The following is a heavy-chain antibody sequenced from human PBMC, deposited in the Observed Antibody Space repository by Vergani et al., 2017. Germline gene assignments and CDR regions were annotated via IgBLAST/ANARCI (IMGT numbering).Heavy chain of an antibody. CDR2: LSASDRRT. Sequence: EVQVVESGGGLIKPGGSLRLSCVASGIPFKNAWLNWVRQAPGKGLEWVSTLSASDRRTHYADYVKGRFTISRDISTNTLFLHMNSLRPEDTAVYYCAKVGRSEVGGACGAFDIWGQGTMVTVSS. CDR3: AKVGRSEVGGACGAFDI. J-gene: IGHJ3*02. CDR1: GIPFKNAW. V-gene: IGHV3-23*04. D-gene: IGHD2-8*02.